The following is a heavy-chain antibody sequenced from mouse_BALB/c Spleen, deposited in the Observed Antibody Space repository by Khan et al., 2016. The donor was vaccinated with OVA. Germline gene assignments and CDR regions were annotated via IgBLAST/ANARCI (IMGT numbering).Heavy chain of an antibody. V-gene: IGHV2-2*02. Sequence: QVQLKESGPGLVQPSQSLSITCTVSGFSLDKYSVHWIRQSPGKGLEWLGVIWSAGSTDYNAAFISRLTITKDNSRSQVFFKVNSLQPNDTAIYYCARRGYDYGRGALFAYWDQGTLVTVSA. D-gene: IGHD2-4*01. CDR2: IWSAGST. CDR1: GFSLDKYS. J-gene: IGHJ3*01. CDR3: ARRGYDYGRGALFAY.